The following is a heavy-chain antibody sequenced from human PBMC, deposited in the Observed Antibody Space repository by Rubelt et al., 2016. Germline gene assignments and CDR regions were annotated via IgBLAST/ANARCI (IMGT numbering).Heavy chain of an antibody. J-gene: IGHJ5*02. Sequence: EVQLVQSGAEVKKPGESLRISCKGSGYNFTTYWISWVRQTPGKGLEWMGRIDPSDSYINYSPSFQGHGTISADKSISTAYLQWSSLKASDTAMYYCARHVNHNWFDPWGQGTLVTVSS. CDR3: ARHVNHNWFDP. CDR1: GYNFTTYW. V-gene: IGHV5-10-1*03. CDR2: IDPSDSYI. D-gene: IGHD1-14*01.